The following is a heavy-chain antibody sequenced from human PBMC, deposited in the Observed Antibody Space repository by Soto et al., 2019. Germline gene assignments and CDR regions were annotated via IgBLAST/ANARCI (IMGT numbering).Heavy chain of an antibody. V-gene: IGHV3-48*03. J-gene: IGHJ4*02. CDR1: GFTFSGYE. D-gene: IGHD5-18*01. CDR2: ISGSGSTV. CDR3: ALSRGDGYGDLDY. Sequence: LRLSCAASGFTFSGYEMNWVRQAPGKGLEWVSDISGSGSTVHYADSVKGRFTISRDNAKNSLYLQMNSLRAEDTAVYYCALSRGDGYGDLDYWGQGTLVTVS.